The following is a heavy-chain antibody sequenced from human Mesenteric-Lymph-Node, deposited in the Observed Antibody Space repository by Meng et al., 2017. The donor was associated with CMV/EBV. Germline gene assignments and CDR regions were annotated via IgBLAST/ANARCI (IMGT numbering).Heavy chain of an antibody. Sequence: GGSLRLSCAASGFTFSSYSMNWVRQAPGKGLEWVSSISSSSSYIYYADSVKGRFTISRDNAKNSLYLQMNSLRAEDTAVYYCARDSVVQDYGMDVWGQGTTVTVSS. D-gene: IGHD2-2*01. V-gene: IGHV3-21*01. CDR3: ARDSVVQDYGMDV. J-gene: IGHJ6*02. CDR1: GFTFSSYS. CDR2: ISSSSSYI.